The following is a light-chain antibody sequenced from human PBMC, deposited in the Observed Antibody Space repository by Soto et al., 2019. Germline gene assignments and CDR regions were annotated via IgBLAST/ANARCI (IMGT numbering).Light chain of an antibody. CDR1: QTISSL. Sequence: DIQMTQFPSTLSASVGDRVTITCRASQTISSLLAWYQQKPGKAPKLLIYDASSLERGVPSRFSGSGSGTKFTLTISGLQPDDFATYFCQQYHSYSWTFGQGTKVDIK. J-gene: IGKJ1*01. CDR2: DAS. V-gene: IGKV1-5*01. CDR3: QQYHSYSWT.